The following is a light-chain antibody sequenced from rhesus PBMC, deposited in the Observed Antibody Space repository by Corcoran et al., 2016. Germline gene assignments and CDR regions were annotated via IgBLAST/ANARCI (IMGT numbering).Light chain of an antibody. Sequence: ETVVTQSPATLSLSPGERATLSCRASQSVGSYLAWYQQKPGQAPRLLSFGASSRATGIPDRFSGSGSGTDFTLTICSLEPEDVGVYYCQQSSNLYSVGQGTKVEIK. V-gene: IGKV3-24*04. J-gene: IGKJ2*01. CDR2: GAS. CDR3: QQSSNLYS. CDR1: QSVGSY.